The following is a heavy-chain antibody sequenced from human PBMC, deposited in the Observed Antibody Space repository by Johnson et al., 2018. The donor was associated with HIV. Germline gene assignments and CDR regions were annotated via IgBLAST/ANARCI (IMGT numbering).Heavy chain of an antibody. CDR2: INWSGGST. CDR3: ARELGYSSSKDAFDI. J-gene: IGHJ3*02. V-gene: IGHV3-20*04. D-gene: IGHD6-13*01. CDR1: GFTFDDYG. Sequence: VQLVESGGGAVRPGGSLRISCAASGFTFDDYGMSWVRQAPGKGLEWVSGINWSGGSTGYADSMKGRFTISRDNSKNTLYLQMNSLRAEDTAVYYCARELGYSSSKDAFDIWGQGTMVTVSS.